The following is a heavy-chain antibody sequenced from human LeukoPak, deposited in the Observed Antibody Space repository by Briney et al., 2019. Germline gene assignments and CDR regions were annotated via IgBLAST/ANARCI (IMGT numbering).Heavy chain of an antibody. CDR2: IYPGDSDT. D-gene: IGHD2-2*01. J-gene: IGHJ3*02. V-gene: IGHV5-51*01. Sequence: GESLKISCKGSGYSFTSYWIGWVRQMPGKGLEWMEIIYPGDSDTRYSPSFQGQVTISADKSISTAYLQWSSLKASDTAMYYCARSGIVVVPAASSGDDAFDIWGQGTMVTVSS. CDR3: ARSGIVVVPAASSGDDAFDI. CDR1: GYSFTSYW.